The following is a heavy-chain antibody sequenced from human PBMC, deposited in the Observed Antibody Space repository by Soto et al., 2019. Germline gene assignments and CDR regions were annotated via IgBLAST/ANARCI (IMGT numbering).Heavy chain of an antibody. CDR3: ARGRYGDY. V-gene: IGHV1-18*01. J-gene: IGHJ4*02. D-gene: IGHD1-1*01. CDR1: GYGFTTYG. CDR2: ISAHNGNT. Sequence: QVHLVQSGAEVKKPGASVKVSCKGSGYGFTTYGITWVRQAPGQGLEWMAWISAHNGNTNNAQKLQGRGTVTRDTSTRTASMELRSLRSDATAVYYCARGRYGDYWGQGALVTVSS.